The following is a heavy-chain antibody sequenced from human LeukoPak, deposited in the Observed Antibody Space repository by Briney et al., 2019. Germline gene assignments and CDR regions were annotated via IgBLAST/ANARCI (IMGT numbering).Heavy chain of an antibody. CDR3: AKGSGGSWSFYNHFDC. CDR1: GFTFSSYG. V-gene: IGHV3-30*02. D-gene: IGHD3-10*01. J-gene: IGHJ4*02. CDR2: IWYDGSNK. Sequence: GGSLRLSCAASGFTFSSYGMHWVRQAPGKGLEWVAVIWYDGSNKYYADSVKGRFTISRDNSKNTLSLQMNSLRTEDTAVFYCAKGSGGSWSFYNHFDCWGQGTLVTVSS.